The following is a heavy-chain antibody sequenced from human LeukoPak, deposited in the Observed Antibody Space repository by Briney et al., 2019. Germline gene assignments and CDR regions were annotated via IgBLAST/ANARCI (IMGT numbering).Heavy chain of an antibody. CDR2: INHSGST. J-gene: IGHJ4*02. D-gene: IGHD1-26*01. CDR1: GGSFSGYY. Sequence: SETLSLTCAVYGGSFSGYYWSWIRQPPGKGLEWIGEINHSGSTNYNPSLKSRVTISADTSKNQFSLKLSSVTAADTAVYYCASRPRSSFDYWGQGTLVTVSS. CDR3: ASRPRSSFDY. V-gene: IGHV4-34*01.